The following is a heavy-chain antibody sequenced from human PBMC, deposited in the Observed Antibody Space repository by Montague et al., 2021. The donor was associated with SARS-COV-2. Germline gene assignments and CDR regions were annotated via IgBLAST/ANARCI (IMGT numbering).Heavy chain of an antibody. CDR3: ARGYDYVWGSYRYLHWFDP. Sequence: SETLSLTCAVYGGSFSGYYWSWIRQPPGKGLEWIGEINHSGSTNYNPSLKSRVTISVDTSTNQFSLKLSSVTAADTAVYYCARGYDYVWGSYRYLHWFDPWGQGTLVTVSS. CDR2: INHSGST. V-gene: IGHV4-34*01. D-gene: IGHD3-16*02. CDR1: GGSFSGYY. J-gene: IGHJ5*02.